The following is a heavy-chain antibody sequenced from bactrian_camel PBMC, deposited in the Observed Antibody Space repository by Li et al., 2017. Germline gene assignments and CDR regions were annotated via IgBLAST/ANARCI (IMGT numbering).Heavy chain of an antibody. V-gene: IGHV3S54*01. J-gene: IGHJ4*01. D-gene: IGHD6*01. CDR2: MHIGSGRT. CDR1: IDILYSNC. CDR3: AADFRTVVAGCTFYDYTY. Sequence: VQLVESGGGSVQAGGSLKLSCTASIDILYSNCMGWFRQAPGKEREGVAWMHIGSGRTYYADSVKGRFTISRDTAKNTMYLRMNSLTPDDSAMYYCAADFRTVVAGCTFYDYTYWGRGTQVTVS.